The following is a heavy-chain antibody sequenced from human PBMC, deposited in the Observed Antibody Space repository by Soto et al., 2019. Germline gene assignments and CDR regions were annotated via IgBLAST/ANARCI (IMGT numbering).Heavy chain of an antibody. Sequence: EVQLVESGGGLVQPGGSLRLSCAASRFTFSTYWMHWVRQAPGKGLVWVSRINSDGTGTSYADSVKGRITISRDNAKNQRYLQMNSLRSEDTAVYYCAGDSSGYSYDAFDIWGQGTMVTVSS. D-gene: IGHD3-22*01. J-gene: IGHJ3*02. CDR1: RFTFSTYW. V-gene: IGHV3-74*01. CDR2: INSDGTGT. CDR3: AGDSSGYSYDAFDI.